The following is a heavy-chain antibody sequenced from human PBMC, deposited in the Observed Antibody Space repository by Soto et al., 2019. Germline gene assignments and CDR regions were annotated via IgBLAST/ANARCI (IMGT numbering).Heavy chain of an antibody. CDR2: IYYSGST. CDR3: ARMVGDSSSWFYGMDV. Sequence: QVQLQESGPGLVKPSETLSLTCTVSGGSISSYYWSWIRQPPGKGLEWIGYIYYSGSTNYNPSLKSRVTISVDTSKNQFSLKLSSVTAADTAVYYCARMVGDSSSWFYGMDVWGQGTTVTVSS. V-gene: IGHV4-59*08. CDR1: GGSISSYY. J-gene: IGHJ6*02. D-gene: IGHD6-13*01.